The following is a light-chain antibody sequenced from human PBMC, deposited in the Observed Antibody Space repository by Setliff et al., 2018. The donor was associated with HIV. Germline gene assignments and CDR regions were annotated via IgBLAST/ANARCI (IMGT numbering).Light chain of an antibody. V-gene: IGLV1-47*01. J-gene: IGLJ1*01. Sequence: QSVLTQPPSASGTPGQRVSISCSGSSSNIGSNFVYWYKQLPGTAPKLLIYKNNQRPSGVPDRFSGSKSGTSAPLAISGLRSEDEADYYCAAWDDSLSGPLYVFGTGTKVTVL. CDR3: AAWDDSLSGPLYV. CDR1: SSNIGSNF. CDR2: KNN.